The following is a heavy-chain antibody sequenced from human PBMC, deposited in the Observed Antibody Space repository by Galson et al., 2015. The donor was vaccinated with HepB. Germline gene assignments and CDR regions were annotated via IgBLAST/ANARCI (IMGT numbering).Heavy chain of an antibody. J-gene: IGHJ6*02. Sequence: SVKVSCKASGYTFTGYYMHWVRQAPGQGLEWMGWINPNSGGTNYAQKFQGWVTMTRDTSISTAYMELSRLRSDDTAVYYCARGLARITIFGVVIIGHYGMDVWGQGTTVTVSS. CDR2: INPNSGGT. CDR1: GYTFTGYY. V-gene: IGHV1-2*04. D-gene: IGHD3-3*01. CDR3: ARGLARITIFGVVIIGHYGMDV.